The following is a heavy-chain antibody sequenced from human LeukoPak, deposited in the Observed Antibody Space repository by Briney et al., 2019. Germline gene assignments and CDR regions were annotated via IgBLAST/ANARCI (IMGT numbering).Heavy chain of an antibody. CDR3: VRSLDY. J-gene: IGHJ4*02. CDR2: IAGSDGFT. CDR1: GFPFSSYA. V-gene: IGHV3-23*01. Sequence: GGSLRLSCAASGFPFSSYAMNWVRQAPGKGLEWVSVIAGSDGFTQYADSVEGRFTISRDNSKNTVYLQMNRLRVEDTALYYCVRSLDYWGQGTLVTVSS.